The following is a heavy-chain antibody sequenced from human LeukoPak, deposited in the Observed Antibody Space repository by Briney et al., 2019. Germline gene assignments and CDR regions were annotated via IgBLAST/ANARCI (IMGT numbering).Heavy chain of an antibody. CDR1: GFTFSSYA. CDR3: AKAFRGIAVVYYYGMDV. D-gene: IGHD6-19*01. Sequence: PGGSLRLSCAASGFTFSSYAMSWVRQAPGKGLEWVSAISGSGGSTYYADSVKGRFTISRDNPKNTLYLQMNSLRVEDTAVYYCAKAFRGIAVVYYYGMDVWGQGTTVTVSS. V-gene: IGHV3-23*01. CDR2: ISGSGGST. J-gene: IGHJ6*02.